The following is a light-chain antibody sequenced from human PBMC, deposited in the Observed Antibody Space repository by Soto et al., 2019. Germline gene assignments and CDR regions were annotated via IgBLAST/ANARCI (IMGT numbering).Light chain of an antibody. V-gene: IGKV3-20*01. Sequence: EIVLTQSPGTLSLSPGERATLSCRASQSVSNSYLAWYQQKPGQAPRLLIYGASSRATGIPDRFSGSGSGTDFTLTISSLEPEDFAVYYCQQYNNWPLTFGGGTKVDIK. CDR2: GAS. J-gene: IGKJ4*01. CDR1: QSVSNSY. CDR3: QQYNNWPLT.